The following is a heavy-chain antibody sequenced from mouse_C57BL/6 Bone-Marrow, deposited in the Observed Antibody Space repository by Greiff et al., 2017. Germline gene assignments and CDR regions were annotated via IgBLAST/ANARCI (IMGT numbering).Heavy chain of an antibody. CDR2: IDPSDNYT. CDR1: GYTFTSYW. J-gene: IGHJ4*01. CDR3: ARSDYYYAGGYAMDY. V-gene: IGHV1-50*01. D-gene: IGHD1-1*01. Sequence: QVQLQQPGAELVKPGASVKLSCKASGYTFTSYWMPWVKQRPGQGLEWIGEIDPSDNYTNYNEKFKGKATLTVDTSSSTAYMQLSSLTSEDSAVYYGARSDYYYAGGYAMDYWGQGTSVTVSS.